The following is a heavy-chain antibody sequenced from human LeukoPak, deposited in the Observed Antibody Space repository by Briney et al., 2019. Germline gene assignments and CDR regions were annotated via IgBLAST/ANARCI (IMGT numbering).Heavy chain of an antibody. CDR3: ARRRRLGPSLDC. J-gene: IGHJ4*02. CDR2: VYYSGTT. V-gene: IGHV4-39*01. CDR1: GGSINSSFY. Sequence: SETLSLTCTVSGGSINSSFYWDWIRQPPGKGLEWIGSVYYSGTTYYNTSFKSRITISVDTSKTVLSLKLTSVTAADTAVYFCARRRRLGPSLDCWGQGTLVAVSS. D-gene: IGHD1-26*01.